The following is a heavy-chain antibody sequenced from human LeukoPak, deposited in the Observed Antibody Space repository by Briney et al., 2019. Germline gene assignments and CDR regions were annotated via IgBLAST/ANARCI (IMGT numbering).Heavy chain of an antibody. CDR3: ARELRYYYGSGYTDY. J-gene: IGHJ4*02. D-gene: IGHD3-22*01. CDR2: IGSSSSTI. CDR1: GFTFSSYS. V-gene: IGHV3-48*04. Sequence: GGSLRLSCAASGFTFSSYSMNWVRQAPGKGLEWVSYIGSSSSTIYYADSVKGRFTISRDNAKNSLYLQMNSLRAEDTAVYYCARELRYYYGSGYTDYWGQGTLVTVSS.